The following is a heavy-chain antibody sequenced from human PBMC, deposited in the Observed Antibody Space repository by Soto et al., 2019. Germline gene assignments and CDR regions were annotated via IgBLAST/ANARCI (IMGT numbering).Heavy chain of an antibody. D-gene: IGHD6-19*01. CDR1: GGTFSRYT. CDR2: IIPILGIA. J-gene: IGHJ6*02. V-gene: IGHV1-69*04. CDR3: ARDHRAQWLARDYYYGMDV. Sequence: SVKVSCKGSGGTFSRYTISWGRQAPGQGVERMGRIIPILGIANYAQKFQGRVTITADKSTSTAYMELSSLRSEDTAVYYCARDHRAQWLARDYYYGMDVWGQGTTVTVSS.